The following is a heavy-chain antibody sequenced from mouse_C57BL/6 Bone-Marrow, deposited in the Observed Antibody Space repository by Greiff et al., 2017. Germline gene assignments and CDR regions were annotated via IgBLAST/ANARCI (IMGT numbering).Heavy chain of an antibody. D-gene: IGHD1-2*01. CDR2: ISSGGSYT. CDR1: GFTFSSYG. V-gene: IGHV5-6*02. CDR3: ARRGLLRLFDY. Sequence: DVMLVESGGDLVKPGGSLKLSCAASGFTFSSYGMSWVRQTPDKRLEWVATISSGGSYTYYPDSVKGRFTISRDNAKNTLYLQMSSLKSEDTAMYCCARRGLLRLFDYWGQGTTLTVSS. J-gene: IGHJ2*01.